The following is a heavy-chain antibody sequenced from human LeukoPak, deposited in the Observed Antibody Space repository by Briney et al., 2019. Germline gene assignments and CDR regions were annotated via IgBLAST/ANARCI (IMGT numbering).Heavy chain of an antibody. J-gene: IGHJ5*02. D-gene: IGHD3-3*01. CDR2: IYYSGST. V-gene: IGHV4-39*01. Sequence: SETLSLTCTVSGGSISSSYYWGWIRQPPGKGLEWIGSIYYSGSTYYNPSLKSRVTISVDTSKNQFSLKLSSVTAADTAVYYCARQNFWSGYYPTGWFDPWGQGTLVTVSS. CDR1: GGSISSSYY. CDR3: ARQNFWSGYYPTGWFDP.